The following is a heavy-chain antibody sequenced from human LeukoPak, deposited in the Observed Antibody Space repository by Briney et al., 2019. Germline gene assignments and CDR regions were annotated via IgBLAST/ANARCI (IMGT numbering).Heavy chain of an antibody. CDR1: GGSISSYY. J-gene: IGHJ2*01. V-gene: IGHV4-59*01. D-gene: IGHD3/OR15-3a*01. CDR3: ARDGLGHWYFDL. CDR2: IYYSGST. Sequence: KSSETLSLTCTVSGGSISSYYWSWIRQPPGKGLEWIGYIYYSGSTNYNPSLKSRVTISVDTSKNQFSLKLSSVTAADTAVYYCARDGLGHWYFDLWGRGTLVTVSS.